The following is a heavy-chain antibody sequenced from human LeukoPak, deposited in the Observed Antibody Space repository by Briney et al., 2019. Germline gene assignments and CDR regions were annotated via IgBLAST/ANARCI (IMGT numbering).Heavy chain of an antibody. J-gene: IGHJ4*02. CDR3: ARDRYYGSGRYNYFDY. Sequence: PGRSLRLSCAASGFTFSRYTFHWVRQAPGKGLKWVAVISYDGNSRDYADSVKGRFTISRDNSRDTLFLQMNSLRAEDTAVYYCARDRYYGSGRYNYFDYWGQGTLVTVSS. CDR2: ISYDGNSR. CDR1: GFTFSRYT. V-gene: IGHV3-30-3*01. D-gene: IGHD3-10*01.